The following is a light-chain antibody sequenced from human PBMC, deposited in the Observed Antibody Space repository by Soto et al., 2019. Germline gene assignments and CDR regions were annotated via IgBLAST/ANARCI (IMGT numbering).Light chain of an antibody. Sequence: DIQLTQSPSFLSASVGDRVTITCRASQGISSYLAWYQQIPGKAPKLLIYAASTLQSGVPSRFSGSGSGTEFTLTISSLQPEDFATYYCQQLNSYPLTFGQGTRLEIK. CDR2: AAS. CDR1: QGISSY. J-gene: IGKJ5*01. CDR3: QQLNSYPLT. V-gene: IGKV1-9*01.